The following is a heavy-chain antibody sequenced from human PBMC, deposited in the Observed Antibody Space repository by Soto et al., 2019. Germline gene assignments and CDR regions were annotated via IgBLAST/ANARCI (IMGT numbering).Heavy chain of an antibody. D-gene: IGHD3-22*01. CDR1: GYTFTSYG. CDR3: ARDQRYYYDSSGFYRWDH. Sequence: ASVKVSCKASGYTFTSYGFSWVRQAPGQGLEWMGWTSAYNDNTNYGQKFQGRVTMTTDTSTSTAYMELRSLRSDDTAVYYCARDQRYYYDSSGFYRWDHWGQGTLVTVSS. V-gene: IGHV1-18*01. J-gene: IGHJ4*02. CDR2: TSAYNDNT.